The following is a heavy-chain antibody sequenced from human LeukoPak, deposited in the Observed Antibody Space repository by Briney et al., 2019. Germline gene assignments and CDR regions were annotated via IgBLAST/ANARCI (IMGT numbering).Heavy chain of an antibody. CDR1: GFTFSSYW. Sequence: GGSLRLSCAASGFTFSSYWMHWVRQAPGKGLVWVSRINSDGSSTSYADSVKGRFTISRDNAKNTLYLQVNSLRAEDTAVYYCARVLYSSGWHYFDYWGQGTLVTVSS. CDR2: INSDGSST. CDR3: ARVLYSSGWHYFDY. J-gene: IGHJ4*02. D-gene: IGHD6-19*01. V-gene: IGHV3-74*01.